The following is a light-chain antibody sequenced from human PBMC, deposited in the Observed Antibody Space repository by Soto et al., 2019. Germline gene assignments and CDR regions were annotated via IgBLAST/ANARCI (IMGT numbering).Light chain of an antibody. CDR1: QSVSNNY. CDR2: GAS. CDR3: QQYGSSGT. Sequence: ENVMTQSPTTQSVSPEEKTTLSCMASQSVSNNYLAWYQQKPGQAPRLLIYGASNRATGIPDRFSGSGSGTDFTLTISRLEPEDFAVYYCQQYGSSGTFGQGTKVDIK. J-gene: IGKJ1*01. V-gene: IGKV3-20*01.